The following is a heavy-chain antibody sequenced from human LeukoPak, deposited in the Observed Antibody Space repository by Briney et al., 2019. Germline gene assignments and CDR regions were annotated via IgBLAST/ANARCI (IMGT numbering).Heavy chain of an antibody. J-gene: IGHJ4*02. CDR1: GGSISSGSYY. Sequence: PSETLSLTCTVSGGSISSGSYYWSWIRQPAGKGLEWIGRIYTSGSTNYNPSLKSRVTISVDTSKNQFSLKLSSVTAADTAVYYCARDRRFGDSIDYWGQRTLVTVSS. V-gene: IGHV4-61*02. D-gene: IGHD3-22*01. CDR2: IYTSGST. CDR3: ARDRRFGDSIDY.